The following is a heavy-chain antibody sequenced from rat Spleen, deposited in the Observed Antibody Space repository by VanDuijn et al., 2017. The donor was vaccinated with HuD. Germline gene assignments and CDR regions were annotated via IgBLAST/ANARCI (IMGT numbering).Heavy chain of an antibody. CDR3: ARAGYLRDWYFDF. V-gene: IGHV5-29*01. Sequence: EVQLVESDGGLVQPGRSLKLSCAASGFTFSNYGMAWVRQAPTKGLEWVATISYDGSSTYYRDSVKGRFTISRDNAKNTLYLQMDSLRSEDTATYHCARAGYLRDWYFDFWGPGAMVTVSS. D-gene: IGHD2-2*01. CDR1: GFTFSNYG. CDR2: ISYDGSST. J-gene: IGHJ1*01.